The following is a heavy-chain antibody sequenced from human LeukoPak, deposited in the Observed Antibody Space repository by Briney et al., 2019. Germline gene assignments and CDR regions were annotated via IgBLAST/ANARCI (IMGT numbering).Heavy chain of an antibody. J-gene: IGHJ4*02. CDR3: ARSGRGIAARHMGY. V-gene: IGHV4-39*07. D-gene: IGHD6-6*01. Sequence: SETLSLTCTVSSGSISTSNYYWSWIRQPPGKGLEWIGEINHSGSTNYNPSLKSRVTISVDTSKNQFSLKLSSVTAADTAVYYCARSGRGIAARHMGYWGQGTLVTVSS. CDR1: SGSISTSNYY. CDR2: INHSGST.